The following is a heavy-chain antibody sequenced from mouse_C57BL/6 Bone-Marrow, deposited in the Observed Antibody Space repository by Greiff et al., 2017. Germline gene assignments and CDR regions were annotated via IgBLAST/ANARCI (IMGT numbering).Heavy chain of an antibody. Sequence: VHVKQSGPELVKPGASVKMSCKASGYTFTDYNMHWVKQSHGKSLEWIGYINPNNGGTSYNQKFKGKATLTVNKSSSTAYMELRSLTSEDSAVYYCARTDYDYDWFAYWGQGTLVTVSA. CDR2: INPNNGGT. V-gene: IGHV1-22*01. J-gene: IGHJ3*01. CDR1: GYTFTDYN. CDR3: ARTDYDYDWFAY. D-gene: IGHD2-4*01.